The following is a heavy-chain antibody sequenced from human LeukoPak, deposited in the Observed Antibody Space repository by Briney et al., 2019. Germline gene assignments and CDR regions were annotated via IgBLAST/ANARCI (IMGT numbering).Heavy chain of an antibody. J-gene: IGHJ4*02. CDR1: GFTFSIYA. V-gene: IGHV3-64D*09. Sequence: GGSLRLSCSASGFTFSIYAMHWVRQAPGKGLEYVSLITSNGGSTYYADSVKGRFTISRDNSKNTVYLQISSLRDEDTAVYYCVKPYGSGSYKYWGQGTPVTVSS. D-gene: IGHD3-10*01. CDR2: ITSNGGST. CDR3: VKPYGSGSYKY.